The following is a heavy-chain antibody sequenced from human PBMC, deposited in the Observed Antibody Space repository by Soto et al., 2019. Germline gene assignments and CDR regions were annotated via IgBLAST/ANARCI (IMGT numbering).Heavy chain of an antibody. CDR2: ISGYNGNT. Sequence: QVQVVQSGDEVKKPGASVKVSCKASGYTFTNYGFSWVRQAPGQGLEWMGWISGYNGNTKYAEQFQGRVTMTAAPSTSTAHMELRSLRSDDTAVYYCASEGQAPYYYYGMDVWGQGTAVTVSS. CDR3: ASEGQAPYYYYGMDV. J-gene: IGHJ6*02. V-gene: IGHV1-18*01. CDR1: GYTFTNYG.